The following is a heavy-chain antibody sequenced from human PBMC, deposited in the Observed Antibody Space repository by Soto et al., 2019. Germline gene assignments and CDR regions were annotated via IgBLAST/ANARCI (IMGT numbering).Heavy chain of an antibody. CDR2: INHSGST. J-gene: IGHJ4*02. V-gene: IGHV4-34*01. D-gene: IGHD6-13*01. CDR1: GGSFSGYY. Sequence: QVQLQQWGAGLLKPSETLSLTCAVYGGSFSGYYWSWIRQPPGKGLEWIGEINHSGSTNYNPSLKSRVTISVDTSKNQFSLKLSSVTAAGTAVYYCARGRYSSSWYLGYWGQGTLVTVSS. CDR3: ARGRYSSSWYLGY.